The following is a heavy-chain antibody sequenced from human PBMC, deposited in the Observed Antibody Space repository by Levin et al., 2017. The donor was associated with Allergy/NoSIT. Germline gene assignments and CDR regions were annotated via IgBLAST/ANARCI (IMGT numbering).Heavy chain of an antibody. CDR1: GFTFDDYG. Sequence: GESLKISCAASGFTFDDYGMSWVRQAPGKGLEWVSGINWNGGSTGYADSVKGRFTISRDNAKNSLYLQMNSLRAEDTALYYCARDVYSGADAAFDIWGQGTMVTVSS. J-gene: IGHJ3*02. CDR2: INWNGGST. CDR3: ARDVYSGADAAFDI. D-gene: IGHD5/OR15-5a*01. V-gene: IGHV3-20*04.